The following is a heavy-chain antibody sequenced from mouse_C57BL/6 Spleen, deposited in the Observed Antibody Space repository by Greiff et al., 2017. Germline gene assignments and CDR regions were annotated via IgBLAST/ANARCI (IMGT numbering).Heavy chain of an antibody. D-gene: IGHD3-2*02. Sequence: VQLQESGPELVKPGASVKLSCKASGYAFSSSWLNWVQQRPGKGLAWLGRISPGDGDTNYNGKFKGKATLTADRSSSPAYMQLSSLTSEDAAVYFCARSPGVSAQARVDDWGQGTTLTVSS. J-gene: IGHJ2*01. CDR1: GYAFSSSW. CDR2: ISPGDGDT. V-gene: IGHV1-82*01. CDR3: ARSPGVSAQARVDD.